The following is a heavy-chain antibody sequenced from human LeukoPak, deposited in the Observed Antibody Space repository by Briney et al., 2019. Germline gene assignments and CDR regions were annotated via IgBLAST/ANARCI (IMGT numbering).Heavy chain of an antibody. CDR1: GFTFSSYA. D-gene: IGHD3/OR15-3a*01. CDR3: AKLPEGDWHFDY. J-gene: IGHJ4*02. Sequence: GGSLRLSCAASGFTFSSYAMHWVRQAPGKGLEWVSVINGSGDTTYYADSVKGRFTISRDNSKTTLYLQMNSLRAEDTAVYYCAKLPEGDWHFDYWGQETLVTVSS. CDR2: INGSGDTT. V-gene: IGHV3-23*01.